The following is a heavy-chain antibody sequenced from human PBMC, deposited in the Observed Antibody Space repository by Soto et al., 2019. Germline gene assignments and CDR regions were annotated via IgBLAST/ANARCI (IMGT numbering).Heavy chain of an antibody. D-gene: IGHD6-19*01. CDR2: ISYDGSNK. CDR3: AKGIDGWLVDY. Sequence: GGSLRLSCAASGFTFSSYGMHWVRQAPGKGLEWVAVISYDGSNKYYADSVKGRFTISRDNSKNTLYLQMNSLRAEDTAVYYCAKGIDGWLVDYWGQGTLVTVSS. CDR1: GFTFSSYG. V-gene: IGHV3-30*18. J-gene: IGHJ4*02.